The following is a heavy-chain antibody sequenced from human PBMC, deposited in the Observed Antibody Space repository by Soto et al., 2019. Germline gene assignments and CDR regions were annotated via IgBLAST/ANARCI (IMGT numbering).Heavy chain of an antibody. CDR1: GGSISSGGFS. V-gene: IGHV4-30-2*01. Sequence: QLQLQESGSGLVKPSQTLSLTCAVSGGSISSGGFSWNWIRQPPGKGLEWIGYIYHSGSTYNSPSLKSRVTISVDTSKNQFSLKLSSVTAADTAVYYCARGTRSAFDIWGQGTMVTVSS. J-gene: IGHJ3*02. CDR3: ARGTRSAFDI. CDR2: IYHSGST.